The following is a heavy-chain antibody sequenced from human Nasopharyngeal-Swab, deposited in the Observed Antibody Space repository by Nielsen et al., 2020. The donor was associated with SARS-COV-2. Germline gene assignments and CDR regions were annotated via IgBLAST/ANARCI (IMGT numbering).Heavy chain of an antibody. V-gene: IGHV3-33*01. CDR3: ARGNDFRSGYHPYYYDY. D-gene: IGHD3-3*01. CDR1: GFTFSSYG. CDR2: IWCDGCNK. J-gene: IGHJ4*02. Sequence: GESLKIPCAASGFTFSSYGMHWVRQAPGKGLEWVALIWCDGCNKYYADSVKGRFTISRDNSKNTLYLQINSLRAEDTAVYYCARGNDFRSGYHPYYYDYWGQGTVVTVSS.